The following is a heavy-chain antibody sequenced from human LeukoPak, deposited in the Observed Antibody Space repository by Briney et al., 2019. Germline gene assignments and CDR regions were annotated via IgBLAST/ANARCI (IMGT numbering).Heavy chain of an antibody. V-gene: IGHV4-59*08. D-gene: IGHD4-17*01. CDR2: IYYSGST. J-gene: IGHJ4*02. CDR1: GVSISSHY. Sequence: SETLSLTCTVSGVSISSHYWSWIRQPPGKGLEWIGYIYYSGSTNYNPSLKSRVTISVDTSKNQFSLKLSSVTAADTAVYYCARHPASYGDQIDYWGQGTLVTVSS. CDR3: ARHPASYGDQIDY.